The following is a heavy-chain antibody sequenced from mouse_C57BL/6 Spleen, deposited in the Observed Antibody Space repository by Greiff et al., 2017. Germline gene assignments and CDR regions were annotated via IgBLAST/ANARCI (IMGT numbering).Heavy chain of an antibody. D-gene: IGHD1-1*01. CDR3: ARRYYDCFDY. CDR1: GYTFTDYN. Sequence: EVMLVESGPELVKPGASVKIPCKASGYTFTDYNMDWVKQSHGKSLEWIGDINPNNGGTIYNQKFKGKATLTVDKSSSTAYLELRSLTSEDTAVYYCARRYYDCFDYWGQGTTLTVSS. V-gene: IGHV1-18*01. CDR2: INPNNGGT. J-gene: IGHJ2*01.